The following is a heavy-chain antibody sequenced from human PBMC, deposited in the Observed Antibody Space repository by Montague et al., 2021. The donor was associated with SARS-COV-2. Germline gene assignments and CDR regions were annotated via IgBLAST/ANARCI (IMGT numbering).Heavy chain of an antibody. D-gene: IGHD3-16*01. J-gene: IGHJ4*02. V-gene: IGHV4-59*01. CDR2: IYYGGST. Sequence: SETLSLTCTVSGDSITSSFWTWVRQPPGKGLEWIGYIYYGGSTNHTPSLESRVTISVDVSKNQFSLKLSSVTAADTAVYYCAREAFGGVIDHWGQGTLVTVSS. CDR1: GDSITSSF. CDR3: AREAFGGVIDH.